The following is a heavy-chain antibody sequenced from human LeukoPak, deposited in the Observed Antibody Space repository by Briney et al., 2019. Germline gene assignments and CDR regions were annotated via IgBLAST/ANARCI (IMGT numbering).Heavy chain of an antibody. CDR3: AREYCSSTSCYNSFDY. Sequence: SVKVSCKASGGTFSSYAISWVRQAPGQGLEWMGGIIPIFGTANYAQKFQGRVTITTDESTSTAYMELSSLRSEDTAVYYCAREYCSSTSCYNSFDYWGQGTLVTVSS. CDR1: GGTFSSYA. D-gene: IGHD2-2*02. CDR2: IIPIFGTA. V-gene: IGHV1-69*05. J-gene: IGHJ4*02.